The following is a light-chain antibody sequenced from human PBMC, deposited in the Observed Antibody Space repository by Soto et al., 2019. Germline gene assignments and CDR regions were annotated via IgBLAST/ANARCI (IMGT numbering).Light chain of an antibody. V-gene: IGKV1-5*03. Sequence: DIQMTQSPSTLSGSVGDRVTITCRASQTISSWLAWYQQKPGKAHKLQIYKASTLKSGVPSRFSGSGSGTEFTLTISSLQPDDFATYYCQHYNSYSEAFGQGAKVELK. CDR3: QHYNSYSEA. CDR2: KAS. CDR1: QTISSW. J-gene: IGKJ1*01.